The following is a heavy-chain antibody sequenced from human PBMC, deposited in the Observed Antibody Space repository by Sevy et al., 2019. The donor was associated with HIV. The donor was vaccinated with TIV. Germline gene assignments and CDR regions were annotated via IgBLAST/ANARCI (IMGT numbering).Heavy chain of an antibody. CDR3: PKGASREWEPLYYFDY. CDR1: GFTFSSYG. CDR2: ISYDGSNK. Sequence: GGSLRLSCAASGFTFSSYGMHWVRQAPGKGLEWVAVISYDGSNKYYADSVKGRFTISRDNSKNTLYLQMNSLRAEDTAVYYCPKGASREWEPLYYFDYWGQGTLVTVSS. V-gene: IGHV3-30*18. D-gene: IGHD1-26*01. J-gene: IGHJ4*02.